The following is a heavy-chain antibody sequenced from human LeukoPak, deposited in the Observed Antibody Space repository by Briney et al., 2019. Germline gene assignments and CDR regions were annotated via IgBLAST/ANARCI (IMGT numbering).Heavy chain of an antibody. V-gene: IGHV4-39*01. J-gene: IGHJ1*01. Sequence: SETLSLTCSVSGDSVSRSDSYWSWIRQPPGKGLEWIGTIYYSGRTYYSPSLKSRVTMSVDPSNNQFSLTLSSVTAADTAVYYWAGRRYYDGSGYLEWGQGTLLSVCS. CDR1: GDSVSRSDSY. D-gene: IGHD3-22*01. CDR2: IYYSGRT. CDR3: AGRRYYDGSGYLE.